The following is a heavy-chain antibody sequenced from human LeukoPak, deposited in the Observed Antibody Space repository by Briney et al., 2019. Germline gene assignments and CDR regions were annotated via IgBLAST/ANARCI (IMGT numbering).Heavy chain of an antibody. Sequence: GGSLRLSCAVSGITLSNYGMSWVRQAPGKGLEWVAGISGSGGGTKYADSVKGRFTISRDNSKNTLFLQMTSLRPDDTAVYFCAKRGVVIRVILVGFHKEANYFESWGRGALVTVSS. V-gene: IGHV3-23*01. CDR3: AKRGVVIRVILVGFHKEANYFES. D-gene: IGHD3-22*01. CDR1: GITLSNYG. J-gene: IGHJ4*02. CDR2: ISGSGGGT.